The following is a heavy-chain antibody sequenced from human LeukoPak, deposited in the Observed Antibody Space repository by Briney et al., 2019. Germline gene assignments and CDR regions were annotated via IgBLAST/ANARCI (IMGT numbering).Heavy chain of an antibody. CDR2: INTNTGNP. V-gene: IGHV7-4-1*02. Sequence: ASVTLSCKSSGYTFTSYAMNWVRKAPGQGLEWMGWINTNTGNPTYAQAFTERFVFSLDASVSTAYLQISSLMAEDTAVYYCARPMVGATSLGYWGQGTLVTVSS. CDR3: ARPMVGATSLGY. D-gene: IGHD1-26*01. J-gene: IGHJ4*02. CDR1: GYTFTSYA.